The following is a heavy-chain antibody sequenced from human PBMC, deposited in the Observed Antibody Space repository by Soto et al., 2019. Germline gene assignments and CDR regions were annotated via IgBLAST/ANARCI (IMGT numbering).Heavy chain of an antibody. CDR3: ARSATSGDQHFIDS. CDR2: ITPYNGNV. Sequence: QMQLLQSGAEVKKTGSSVKISCKTSGWIFSFQYLHWVRQAPGQGLEWLGWITPYNGNVKYAQHFQDRISLTRDNSVTTLFLELRNLRSEDTGLYYCARSATSGDQHFIDSWGQGTLVTVSS. D-gene: IGHD7-27*01. CDR1: GWIFSFQY. J-gene: IGHJ4*02. V-gene: IGHV1-45*02.